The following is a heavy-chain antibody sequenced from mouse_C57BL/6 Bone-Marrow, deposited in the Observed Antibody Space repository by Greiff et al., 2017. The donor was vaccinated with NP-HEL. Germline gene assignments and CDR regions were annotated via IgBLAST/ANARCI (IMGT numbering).Heavy chain of an antibody. CDR1: GYTFTSYG. V-gene: IGHV1-81*01. Sequence: QVQLQQSGAELARPGASVKLSCKASGYTFTSYGISWVKQRPGQGLEWIGEIYPRSGNTYYNEKFKGKATLTADKSSSTAYMELRSLTSEDSAVYFCARPLHSLGAYWGQGTLVTVSA. CDR3: ARPLHSLGAY. J-gene: IGHJ3*01. D-gene: IGHD3-3*01. CDR2: IYPRSGNT.